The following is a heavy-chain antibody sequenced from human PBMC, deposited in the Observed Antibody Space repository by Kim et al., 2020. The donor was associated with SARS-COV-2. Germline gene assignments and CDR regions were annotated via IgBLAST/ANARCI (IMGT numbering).Heavy chain of an antibody. D-gene: IGHD2-2*01. CDR1: GYTFTSYA. CDR2: INTNTGNP. J-gene: IGHJ6*02. V-gene: IGHV7-4-1*02. Sequence: ASVKVSCKASGYTFTSYAMNWVRQAPGQGLEWMGWINTNTGNPTYAQGFTGRFVFSLDTSVSTAYLQISSLKAEDTAVYYCARDKFNRTVPAEVELLSTPREYYYYYYGMDVWGQGTTVTVSS. CDR3: ARDKFNRTVPAEVELLSTPREYYYYYYGMDV.